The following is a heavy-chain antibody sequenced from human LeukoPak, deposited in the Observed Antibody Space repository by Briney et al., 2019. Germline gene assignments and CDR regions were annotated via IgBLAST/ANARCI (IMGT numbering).Heavy chain of an antibody. V-gene: IGHV1-2*02. CDR1: GYTFTGHY. J-gene: IGHJ4*02. CDR3: ARDCDRSGYYCY. CDR2: MNPNSGGT. D-gene: IGHD3-22*01. Sequence: ASVKVSCKASGYTFTGHYLHWVRQAPGEGLEWMGWMNPNSGGTIYAQNFQGRVTMTTDTSTSTAYMELRSLTSDDTALYYCARDCDRSGYYCYWGQGTLVTVSS.